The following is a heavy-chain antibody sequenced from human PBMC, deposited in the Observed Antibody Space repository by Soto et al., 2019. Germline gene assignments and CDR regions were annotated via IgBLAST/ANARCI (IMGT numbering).Heavy chain of an antibody. D-gene: IGHD2-2*02. Sequence: PSETLSLTCTVSGGSVISCSYYWAWIRQPPGKGLEWIGSIIYTGSTYYNPSLQSRVTISVDTSRNQFSLRLSSVTASDTALYYYARNALYLHLDYWGQGALVTVSS. V-gene: IGHV4-39*01. CDR3: ARNALYLHLDY. CDR1: GGSVISCSYY. J-gene: IGHJ4*02. CDR2: IIYTGST.